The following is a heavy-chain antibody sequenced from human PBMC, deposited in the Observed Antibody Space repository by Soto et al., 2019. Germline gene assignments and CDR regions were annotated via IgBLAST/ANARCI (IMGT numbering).Heavy chain of an antibody. CDR1: GGSIDYYH. CDR2: VSDSGRT. Sequence: SETLSLTCTVSGGSIDYYHWTWIRQPPGKGLEWIGYVSDSGRTSYNPSLQSRVTISVDSSRNQFSLRLTSVTAADTAVYYCAKDSTRWFPYYGVDVLGPGTSATDSS. D-gene: IGHD6-13*01. J-gene: IGHJ6*02. CDR3: AKDSTRWFPYYGVDV. V-gene: IGHV4-59*01.